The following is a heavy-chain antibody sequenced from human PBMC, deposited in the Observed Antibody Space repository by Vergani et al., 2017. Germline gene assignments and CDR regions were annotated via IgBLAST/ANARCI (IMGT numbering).Heavy chain of an antibody. D-gene: IGHD1-1*01. CDR1: GDSITSGAYY. CDR2: IFHSGGA. Sequence: QVQLQESGPGLVKPSQTLSLTCTVSGDSITSGAYYWSWIRQHPGKGLEWIGYIFHSGGAYYNPSIESRVSMSVDTSKNEFSLRVTSVTAADTAVYYCAKNPGISTTRHYYAMDVWGQGTTVTVSS. CDR3: AKNPGISTTRHYYAMDV. V-gene: IGHV4-31*03. J-gene: IGHJ6*02.